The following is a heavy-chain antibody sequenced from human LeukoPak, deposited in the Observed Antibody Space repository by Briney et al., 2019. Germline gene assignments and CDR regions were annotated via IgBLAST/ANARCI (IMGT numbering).Heavy chain of an antibody. J-gene: IGHJ4*02. D-gene: IGHD3-10*01. CDR2: ISGSGGST. Sequence: GGSLRLSCAASGFTFSSYAMSWVRQAPGKGLEWVSAISGSGGSTYYADSVKGRFTISKDNSKNTLYLQMNSLRAEDTAVYYWSKDDVDTASPPKINMVRGEIFRGFWGQGTLVTVSS. CDR1: GFTFSSYA. CDR3: SKDDVDTASPPKINMVRGEIFRGF. V-gene: IGHV3-23*01.